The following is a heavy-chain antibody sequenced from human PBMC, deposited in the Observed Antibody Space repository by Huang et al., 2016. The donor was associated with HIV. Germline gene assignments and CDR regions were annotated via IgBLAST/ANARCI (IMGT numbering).Heavy chain of an antibody. Sequence: QVQMVESGGGVVQAGRSLRLSCAVSGFSFSTSGMHWVRQAPGKGRELVAVISYDGSNKYYGDFVKGRFTISRDNSKNTLYLQMNSLRPEDTAMYYCANGLETSISWFDPWGQGTLVTVSS. CDR3: ANGLETSISWFDP. V-gene: IGHV3-30*18. CDR1: GFSFSTSG. D-gene: IGHD3-3*02. CDR2: ISYDGSNK. J-gene: IGHJ5*02.